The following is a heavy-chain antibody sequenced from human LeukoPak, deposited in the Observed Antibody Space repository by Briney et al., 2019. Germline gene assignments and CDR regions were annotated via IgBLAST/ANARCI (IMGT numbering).Heavy chain of an antibody. D-gene: IGHD6-13*01. CDR2: ISSTSSYT. CDR3: AAGTAADY. V-gene: IGHV3-11*03. J-gene: IGHJ4*02. Sequence: PGGSLRLSCVVSGIPFSDYYMNWMRQAPGKRLEWISYISSTSSYTDYADSVKGRFTISRANAQNALFLQMNSLRVEDTAVYYCAAGTAADYWGQGTRVAVSS. CDR1: GIPFSDYY.